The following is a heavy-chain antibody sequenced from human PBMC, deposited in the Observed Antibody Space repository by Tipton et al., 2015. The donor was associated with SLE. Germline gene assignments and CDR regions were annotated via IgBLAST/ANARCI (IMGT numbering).Heavy chain of an antibody. D-gene: IGHD1-20*01. V-gene: IGHV4-34*12. CDR2: IIHSGTA. CDR1: GESFLGYF. Sequence: GLVKPSETLSLTCGVYGESFLGYFWTWIRQPPGKGLEWIGEIIHSGTANYNPSLKSRVSMSVDTSKNQFSLKLSSVTAADTAVHYCAGHSITGTPWYYGMDVWGQGTTVTVSS. CDR3: AGHSITGTPWYYGMDV. J-gene: IGHJ6*02.